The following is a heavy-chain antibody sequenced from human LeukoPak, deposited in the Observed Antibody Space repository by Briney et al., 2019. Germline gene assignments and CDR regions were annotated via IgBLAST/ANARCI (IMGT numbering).Heavy chain of an antibody. CDR1: GFTFSSYA. CDR3: ANSVTTGQVDYMDV. V-gene: IGHV3-30-3*01. Sequence: GSLRLSCAASGFTFSSYAMHWVRQAPGKGLEWVAVISYDGSNKYYADSVKGRFTISRDNSKNTLYLQMNSLRAEDTAVYYCANSVTTGQVDYMDVWGKGTTVTVSS. D-gene: IGHD4-17*01. CDR2: ISYDGSNK. J-gene: IGHJ6*03.